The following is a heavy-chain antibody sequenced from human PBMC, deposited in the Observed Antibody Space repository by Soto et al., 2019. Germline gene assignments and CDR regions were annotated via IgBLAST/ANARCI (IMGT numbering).Heavy chain of an antibody. V-gene: IGHV3-74*01. CDR1: GFTFSDYW. CDR3: ARGVRGHYGFDV. Sequence: EVQLVESGGGLVQPGESLRLTCAASGFTFSDYWIHWVRQAPGKGLVWVSRIKFDGSSANYADSVQGRFTISRDNARDTVYLQMNSLVAEDTAVYYCARGVRGHYGFDVWGQGTMVTVSS. CDR2: IKFDGSSA. J-gene: IGHJ3*01. D-gene: IGHD3-10*01.